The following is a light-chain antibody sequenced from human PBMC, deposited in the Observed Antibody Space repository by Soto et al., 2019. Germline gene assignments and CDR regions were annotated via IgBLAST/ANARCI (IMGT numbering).Light chain of an antibody. Sequence: DIQMTQSPASLSASVGDRVTITCRASQSITTYLNWYQQKSGTAPKLLIHTASTLQSGVPSRFSGRGSGPDFTLTISSVQPDDFAIYFCQQSYSTPPTFGQGTTLEFK. CDR3: QQSYSTPPT. CDR1: QSITTY. CDR2: TAS. J-gene: IGKJ2*01. V-gene: IGKV1-39*01.